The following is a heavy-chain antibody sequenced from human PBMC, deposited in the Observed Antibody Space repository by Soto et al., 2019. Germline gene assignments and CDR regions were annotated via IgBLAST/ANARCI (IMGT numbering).Heavy chain of an antibody. J-gene: IGHJ5*02. CDR2: IYFTGNT. CDR1: GGSVTTSSYF. D-gene: IGHD6-25*01. V-gene: IGHV4-39*01. CDR3: AGQTFTIAAASHGRSNWFDP. Sequence: SETLSLTCTVSGGSVTTSSYFWGWVRQPPGKGLEWIGTIYFTGNTYYTPSLKSRLSMSIDTSKNEFSLRLSSVTAADTAVYYCAGQTFTIAAASHGRSNWFDPWGPGTLVTVSS.